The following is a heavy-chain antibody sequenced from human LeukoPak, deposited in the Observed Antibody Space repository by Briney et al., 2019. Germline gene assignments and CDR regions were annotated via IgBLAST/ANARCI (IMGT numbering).Heavy chain of an antibody. CDR1: GYTFTNYY. J-gene: IGHJ5*02. CDR2: INPSGGST. CDR3: ARGGVGATTYVWFDP. V-gene: IGHV1-46*01. Sequence: ASVKVSCKASGYTFTNYYIRWVRQAPGQGLECMGIINPSGGSTSYAQKFQGRVTMTTDMSTSTVYMELSSLRSEDTAVCYRARGGVGATTYVWFDPWGQGTLVTVSS. D-gene: IGHD1-26*01.